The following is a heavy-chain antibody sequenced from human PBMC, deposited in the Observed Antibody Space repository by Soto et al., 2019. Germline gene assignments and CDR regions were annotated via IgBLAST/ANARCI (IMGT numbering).Heavy chain of an antibody. CDR3: AKGFHTVTNPTGFDY. CDR1: GFTFSSYA. V-gene: IGHV3-23*01. D-gene: IGHD4-17*01. CDR2: ISGSGGST. Sequence: PGGSLRLSCAASGFTFSSYAMSWVRQAPGKGLEWVSAISGSGGSTYYAESVKGRFTISRDNSKNTLYLQMNSLRAEDTAVYYCAKGFHTVTNPTGFDYWGQGTLVTVSS. J-gene: IGHJ4*02.